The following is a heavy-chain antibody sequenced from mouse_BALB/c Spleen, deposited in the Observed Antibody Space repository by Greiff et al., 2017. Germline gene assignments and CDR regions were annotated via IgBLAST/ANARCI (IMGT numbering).Heavy chain of an antibody. Sequence: EVKVVESGGGLVQPGGSRKLSCAASGFTFSSFGMHWVRQAPEKGLEWVAYISSGSSTIYYADTVKGRFTISRDNPKNTLFLQMTSLRSEDTAMYYCARDTYFDYWGQGTTLTVSS. V-gene: IGHV5-17*02. CDR3: ARDTYFDY. CDR1: GFTFSSFG. CDR2: ISSGSSTI. J-gene: IGHJ2*01.